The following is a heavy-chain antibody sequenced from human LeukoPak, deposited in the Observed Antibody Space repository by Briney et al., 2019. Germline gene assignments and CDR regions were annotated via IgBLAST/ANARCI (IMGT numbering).Heavy chain of an antibody. CDR3: ARVNDATGSMGY. J-gene: IGHJ4*02. D-gene: IGHD3-9*01. V-gene: IGHV3-48*02. CDR2: INSSSSII. Sequence: PGGSLRLSCAASGFSFSSYSMNWVRQAPGKGLEWVSYINSSSSIIYYADSVKGRFTISRDNGKNPLYLQMNSLRDEDTAVYYCARVNDATGSMGYWGQGTLVTVSS. CDR1: GFSFSSYS.